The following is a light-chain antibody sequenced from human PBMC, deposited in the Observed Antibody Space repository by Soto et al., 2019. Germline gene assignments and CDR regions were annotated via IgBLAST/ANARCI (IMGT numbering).Light chain of an antibody. CDR2: SAS. CDR3: QQSSNIPWT. CDR1: QYIDRY. V-gene: IGKV1-39*01. J-gene: IGKJ1*01. Sequence: IQMTQSPSSLSASVGDSVTITCRTSQYIDRYLSWYQQIRGRAPKLLIYSASSLVTGVPPRFRGSASGTEFTLSISSLQREDFATYFCQQSSNIPWTFGQGTKVEMK.